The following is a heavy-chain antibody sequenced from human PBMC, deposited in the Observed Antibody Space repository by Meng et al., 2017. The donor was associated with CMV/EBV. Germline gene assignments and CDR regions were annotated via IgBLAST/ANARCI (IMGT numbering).Heavy chain of an antibody. CDR3: ARRYLRDIVVVTHYCYGMDV. Sequence: GGSLRLSCAASGFTFSSYSMNWVRQAPGKGLEWVSSISSSSSYIYYADSVKGRFTISRDNAKNSLYLQMNSLRAEDTAVYYCARRYLRDIVVVTHYCYGMDVWGQGTTVTVSS. V-gene: IGHV3-21*01. CDR2: ISSSSSYI. J-gene: IGHJ6*02. D-gene: IGHD2-2*01. CDR1: GFTFSSYS.